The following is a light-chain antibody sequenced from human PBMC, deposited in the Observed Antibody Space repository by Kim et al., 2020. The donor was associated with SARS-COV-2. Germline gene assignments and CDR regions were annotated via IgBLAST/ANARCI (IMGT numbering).Light chain of an antibody. V-gene: IGKV1-5*01. J-gene: IGKJ2*01. CDR1: QSVSGW. Sequence: DIQMTQSPSTLSASVGDRVTITCRASQSVSGWLAWYQQKPGKAPKLLISEASSLESGVSSRFSGSGSGTEFNLTIRSLQPDDFATYYCQQYNSYHTFGQRTKVDIK. CDR2: EAS. CDR3: QQYNSYHT.